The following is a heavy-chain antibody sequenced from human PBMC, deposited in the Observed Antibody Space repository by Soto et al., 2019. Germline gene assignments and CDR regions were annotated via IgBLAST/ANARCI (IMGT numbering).Heavy chain of an antibody. CDR3: ARGRQWLARFDY. CDR2: INHSGST. V-gene: IGHV4-34*01. Sequence: SLTCAVYGGSFSGYYWSWIRQPPGKGLEWIGEINHSGSTNYNPSLKSRVTISVDTSKNQFSLKLSSVTAADTAVYYCARGRQWLARFDYWGQGTLVTVSS. CDR1: GGSFSGYY. J-gene: IGHJ4*02. D-gene: IGHD6-19*01.